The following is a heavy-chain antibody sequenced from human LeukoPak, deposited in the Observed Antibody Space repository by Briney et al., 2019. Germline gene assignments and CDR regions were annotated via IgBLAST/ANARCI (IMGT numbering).Heavy chain of an antibody. CDR1: GVSISSYY. J-gene: IGHJ3*02. CDR3: ARVAMGAGRMSTIRNAFDI. Sequence: SETLSLTCTVSGVSISSYYWSWVRQPPGKGLEWVGYIYYSGSTNYNPSLKSRVTISVDTSKNQFSLKLSSVTAADTAVYYCARVAMGAGRMSTIRNAFDIWGQGTMVTVSS. CDR2: IYYSGST. D-gene: IGHD5-24*01. V-gene: IGHV4-59*01.